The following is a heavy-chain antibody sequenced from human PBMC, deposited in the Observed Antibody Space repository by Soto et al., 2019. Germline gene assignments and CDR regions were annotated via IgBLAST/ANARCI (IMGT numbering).Heavy chain of an antibody. CDR1: GGSISSGDYY. D-gene: IGHD3-10*01. J-gene: IGHJ4*02. CDR2: IYYSGST. CDR3: ARVGGFGATTIDY. V-gene: IGHV4-30-4*01. Sequence: QVQLQESGPGLVKPSQTLSLTCTVSGGSISSGDYYWSWIRQPPGKGLGWIGYIYYSGSTYYNPYLKSRVTISVDTSKNQFSLKLSSVTAADTAVYYCARVGGFGATTIDYWGQGTLVTVSS.